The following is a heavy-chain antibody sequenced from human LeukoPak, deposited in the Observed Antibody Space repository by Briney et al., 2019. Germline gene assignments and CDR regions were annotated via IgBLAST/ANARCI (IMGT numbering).Heavy chain of an antibody. CDR3: ARDTPNNGGYQRLGFDI. J-gene: IGHJ3*02. D-gene: IGHD6-25*01. V-gene: IGHV6-1*01. CDR1: GDSVSSNSAA. Sequence: SQTLSLTCAISGDSVSSNSAAWNWIRQSPSRGLEWLGRTFYRSRWYSDYAVSVKSRITINPDTSKNQFSLQLNSVTPEDTAVYYCARDTPNNGGYQRLGFDIWGQGTVVIVSS. CDR2: TFYRSRWYS.